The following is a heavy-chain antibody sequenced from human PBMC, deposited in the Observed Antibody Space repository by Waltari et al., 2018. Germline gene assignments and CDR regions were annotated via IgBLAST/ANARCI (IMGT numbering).Heavy chain of an antibody. Sequence: QVQLQESGPGLVKPSETLSLTCTVSGCSISSYYWSWIRQPPGKGLEWIGYIYYSGSTNYNPSLKSRVTISVDTSKNQFSLKLSSVTAADTAVYYCARGADYGDYSEYFQHWGQGTLVTVSS. CDR2: IYYSGST. V-gene: IGHV4-59*01. CDR3: ARGADYGDYSEYFQH. CDR1: GCSISSYY. J-gene: IGHJ1*01. D-gene: IGHD4-17*01.